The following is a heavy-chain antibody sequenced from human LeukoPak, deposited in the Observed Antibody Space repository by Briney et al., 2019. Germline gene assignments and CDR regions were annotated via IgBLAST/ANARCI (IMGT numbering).Heavy chain of an antibody. CDR2: IYTSGST. V-gene: IGHV4-4*07. Sequence: ASETLSLTCTVSGGSISSYYWSWIRQPAGKGLEWIGRIYTSGSTNYNPSLKSRVTMSVDTSKNQFSLKLSSVTAADTAVYYCAREDIVVVPAAHVSTTQYWGQGTLVTVSS. D-gene: IGHD2-2*01. J-gene: IGHJ4*02. CDR3: AREDIVVVPAAHVSTTQY. CDR1: GGSISSYY.